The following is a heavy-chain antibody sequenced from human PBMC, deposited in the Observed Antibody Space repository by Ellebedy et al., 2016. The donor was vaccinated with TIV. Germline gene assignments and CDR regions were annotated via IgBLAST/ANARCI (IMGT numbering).Heavy chain of an antibody. D-gene: IGHD5-12*01. Sequence: GGSLRLSXAASGFTFSSYWMHWVRQAPGKGLEWVAVISYDGSNKYYADSVKGRFTISRDNSKNTLYLQMNSLRAEDTAVYYCARAGYSGFRGDAFDIWGQGTMVTVSS. V-gene: IGHV3-30-3*01. J-gene: IGHJ3*02. CDR1: GFTFSSYW. CDR3: ARAGYSGFRGDAFDI. CDR2: ISYDGSNK.